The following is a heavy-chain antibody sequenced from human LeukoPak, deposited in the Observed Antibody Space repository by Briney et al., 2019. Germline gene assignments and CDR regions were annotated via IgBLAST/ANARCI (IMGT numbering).Heavy chain of an antibody. J-gene: IGHJ4*02. CDR2: IYHSGST. D-gene: IGHD1-14*01. V-gene: IGHV4-39*01. CDR1: GGSISSSSYY. CDR3: TRHQWWLAPRNLDY. Sequence: PSETLSLTRTVSGGSISSSSYYWGWIRQPPGKGLEWIGSIYHSGSTYYNPSLKSRVTISVDTSKNQFSLKLSSVTAADMAVYYCTRHQWWLAPRNLDYWGQGTLVTVSS.